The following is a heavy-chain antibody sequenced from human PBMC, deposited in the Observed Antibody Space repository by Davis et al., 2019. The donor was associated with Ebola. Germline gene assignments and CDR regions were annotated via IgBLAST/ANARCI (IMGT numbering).Heavy chain of an antibody. V-gene: IGHV4-4*07. Sequence: PSETLSLTCTVAGGSISSYFWSWIRQPAGKGLEWIGHIYRSGSTKYNPSLKSRVTMSVDPSKNQFSLKLNSVTAADTAVYYCAKLNYLDSSSGRNWFDPWGQGTLVTVSS. CDR2: IYRSGST. J-gene: IGHJ5*02. CDR3: AKLNYLDSSSGRNWFDP. D-gene: IGHD3-3*01. CDR1: GGSISSYF.